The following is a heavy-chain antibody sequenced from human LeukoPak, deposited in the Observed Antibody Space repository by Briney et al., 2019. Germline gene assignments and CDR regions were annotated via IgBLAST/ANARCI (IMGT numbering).Heavy chain of an antibody. CDR3: AKDRTTMGAADY. CDR2: IRYDESDK. CDR1: GLTLSTYS. D-gene: IGHD1-26*01. J-gene: IGHJ4*02. V-gene: IGHV3-30*02. Sequence: GGSLTLSCAASGLTLSTYSMHWVRQAPGKGLEWVAFIRYDESDKFYADSVRGRFTVSRDNSKTMLYLQMNSLRAEDTAVYYCAKDRTTMGAADYWGQGTLVTVSS.